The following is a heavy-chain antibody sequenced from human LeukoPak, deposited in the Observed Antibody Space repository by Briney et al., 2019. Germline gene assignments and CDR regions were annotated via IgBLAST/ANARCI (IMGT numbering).Heavy chain of an antibody. Sequence: GGSLRLSCAASGFTFSTYAITGVARAPGKGVEWVSIISGSSRHIYYADSVKGRFTISRDNSKNTLYLRMTSLRAEDTAVYYCAKDLDGFWGQGTLVTVSS. D-gene: IGHD6-25*01. V-gene: IGHV3-23*01. CDR3: AKDLDGF. CDR2: ISGSSRHI. CDR1: GFTFSTYA. J-gene: IGHJ4*02.